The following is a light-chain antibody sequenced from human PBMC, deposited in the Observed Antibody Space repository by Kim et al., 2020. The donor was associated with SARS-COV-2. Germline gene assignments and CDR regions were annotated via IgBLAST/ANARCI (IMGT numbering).Light chain of an antibody. CDR1: QRVSSSY. J-gene: IGKJ1*01. V-gene: IGKV3-20*01. CDR2: GAS. Sequence: PGERATLSCRASQRVSSSYLAWYQQKPGQPPMLLIYGASGRATGIPDRFSGSVSGTDFTLTISRLEPEDLAVYYCQHYGSSPRTFGQGTKVDIK. CDR3: QHYGSSPRT.